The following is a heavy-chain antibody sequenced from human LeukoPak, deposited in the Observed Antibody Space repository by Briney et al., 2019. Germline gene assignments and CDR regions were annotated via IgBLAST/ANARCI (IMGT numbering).Heavy chain of an antibody. CDR2: IYTSGST. Sequence: SETLSLTCTVSGGSISSYYWSWIRQPAGKGLEWIGRIYTSGSTNYNPSLKSRVTMSVDTSKNQFSLKLSSVTAADTAVYYCARVDSITMVRGVIRYWGQGTLVTVSS. V-gene: IGHV4-4*07. CDR3: ARVDSITMVRGVIRY. CDR1: GGSISSYY. D-gene: IGHD3-10*01. J-gene: IGHJ4*02.